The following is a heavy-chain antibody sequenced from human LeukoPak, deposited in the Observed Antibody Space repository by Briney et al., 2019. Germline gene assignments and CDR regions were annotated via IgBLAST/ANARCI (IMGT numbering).Heavy chain of an antibody. CDR3: ARTTMYFDY. CDR1: GFTFSNAW. Sequence: GGSLRLSCAASGFTFSNAWMSWVRQAPGKGLEWVSYISSSGSTIYYADSVKGRFTISRDNAKNSLYLQMNSLRAEDTAVYYCARTTMYFDYWGQGTLVTVSS. D-gene: IGHD4/OR15-4a*01. CDR2: ISSSGSTI. J-gene: IGHJ4*02. V-gene: IGHV3-11*01.